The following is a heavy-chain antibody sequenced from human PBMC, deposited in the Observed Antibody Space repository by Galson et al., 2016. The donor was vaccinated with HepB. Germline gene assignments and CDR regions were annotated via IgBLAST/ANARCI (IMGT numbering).Heavy chain of an antibody. Sequence: SVKVSCKASGYPFIGYHMHWLRQAPGQGLEWLGWINVNHGGTRYAQKFKGRVPMTRDTSINTAYLEVSGLTSDDTALYYCARESERGPGSGWCWFDPWGQGTLVTVSS. D-gene: IGHD6-13*01. CDR2: INVNHGGT. CDR1: GYPFIGYH. CDR3: ARESERGPGSGWCWFDP. J-gene: IGHJ5*02. V-gene: IGHV1-2*02.